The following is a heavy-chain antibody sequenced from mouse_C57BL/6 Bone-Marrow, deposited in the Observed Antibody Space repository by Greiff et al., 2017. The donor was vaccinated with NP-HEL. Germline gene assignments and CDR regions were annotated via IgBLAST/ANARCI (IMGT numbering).Heavy chain of an antibody. CDR1: GYTFTDHT. D-gene: IGHD2-5*01. Sequence: LVESDAELVKPGASVKISCKVSGYTFTDHTIHWMKQRPEQGLEWIGYIYPRDGSTKYNEKFKGKATLTADKSSSTAYMQLNSLTSEDSAVYFCAAYSNYGAWFAYWGQGTLVTVSA. V-gene: IGHV1-78*01. CDR3: AAYSNYGAWFAY. J-gene: IGHJ3*01. CDR2: IYPRDGST.